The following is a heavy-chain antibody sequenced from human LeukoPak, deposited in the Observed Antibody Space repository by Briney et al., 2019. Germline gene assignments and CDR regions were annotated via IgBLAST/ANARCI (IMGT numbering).Heavy chain of an antibody. J-gene: IGHJ4*02. CDR3: ARGVGATPAFFDY. D-gene: IGHD1-26*01. V-gene: IGHV3-21*01. Sequence: GGSLRLSCAASGFTFSSYTINWVRQAPGKGLEWVSSISSSSSYIYYADSMKGRITVSRDNAKNSLYLQMNSLRAEDAAVYYCARGVGATPAFFDYWGQGTLVTVSS. CDR2: ISSSSSYI. CDR1: GFTFSSYT.